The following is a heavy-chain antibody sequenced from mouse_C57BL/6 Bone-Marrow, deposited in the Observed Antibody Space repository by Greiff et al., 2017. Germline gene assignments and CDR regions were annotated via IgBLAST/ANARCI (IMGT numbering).Heavy chain of an antibody. CDR3: ARGEDYYGSSYGEYYFDY. D-gene: IGHD1-1*01. J-gene: IGHJ2*01. Sequence: VQLQQSGAELARPGASVKLSCKASGYTFTSYGISWVKQRTGQGLEWIGEIYPRSGNTYYNEKFKGKATLTADKSSSTAYMELRSLTSEDSAVYFGARGEDYYGSSYGEYYFDYWGQGTTLTVSS. V-gene: IGHV1-81*01. CDR2: IYPRSGNT. CDR1: GYTFTSYG.